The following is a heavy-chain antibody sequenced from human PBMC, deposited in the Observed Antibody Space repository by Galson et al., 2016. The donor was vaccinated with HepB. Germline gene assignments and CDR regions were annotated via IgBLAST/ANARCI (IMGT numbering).Heavy chain of an antibody. CDR1: GGSINNYY. V-gene: IGHV4-59*01. Sequence: TLSLTCTVSGGSINNYYWSWIRQPPGKGLEWIGYIYYSGSTKYNPTLKSRVTISVDTSKNQLSLNLTSVTAADAAVYYCARGRSGWYPPQYFQHWGQGTLVTVSS. D-gene: IGHD6-19*01. CDR2: IYYSGST. CDR3: ARGRSGWYPPQYFQH. J-gene: IGHJ1*01.